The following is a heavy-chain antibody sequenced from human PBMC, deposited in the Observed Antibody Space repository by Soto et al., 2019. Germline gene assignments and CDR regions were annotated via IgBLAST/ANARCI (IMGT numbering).Heavy chain of an antibody. V-gene: IGHV1-46*01. D-gene: IGHD2-15*01. J-gene: IGHJ4*02. Sequence: ASVKVSCKASGYTFTNDYMYWVRQAPGQGLEWMGIISPSGGSTSYAQKFQGRVTMTTDTSTSTVYMELSSLRSDDTAVYYCARDLSGNPGYWGQGTLVTVSS. CDR1: GYTFTNDY. CDR3: ARDLSGNPGY. CDR2: ISPSGGST.